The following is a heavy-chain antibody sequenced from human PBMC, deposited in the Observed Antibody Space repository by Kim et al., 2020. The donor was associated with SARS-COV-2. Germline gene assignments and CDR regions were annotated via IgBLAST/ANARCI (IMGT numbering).Heavy chain of an antibody. CDR1: GFTFNTYA. J-gene: IGHJ4*02. Sequence: GGSLRLSCAASGFTFNTYAMHWVRQAPGKGLEWVAVISYDGSNKYYADSVKGRFTISRDNSKNTLYLQMNSLRIEDTAVYYCAKSFSGSYLGYDYWGQGTLVNVVS. CDR2: ISYDGSNK. CDR3: AKSFSGSYLGYDY. D-gene: IGHD1-26*01. V-gene: IGHV3-30*18.